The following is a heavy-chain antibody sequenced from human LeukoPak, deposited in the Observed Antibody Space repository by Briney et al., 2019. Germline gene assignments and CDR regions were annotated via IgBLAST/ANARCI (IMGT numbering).Heavy chain of an antibody. J-gene: IGHJ3*02. CDR2: ISGSGGST. D-gene: IGHD3-22*01. Sequence: GGSLRLSCAASGFTFSSYAMSWVRQAPGKGLEWVSAISGSGGSTYYADSVKGRFTISRDNSKNTLYLQMNSLGAEDTAVYYCAKVSSYDSSGYDAFDIWGQGTMVTVSS. V-gene: IGHV3-23*01. CDR3: AKVSSYDSSGYDAFDI. CDR1: GFTFSSYA.